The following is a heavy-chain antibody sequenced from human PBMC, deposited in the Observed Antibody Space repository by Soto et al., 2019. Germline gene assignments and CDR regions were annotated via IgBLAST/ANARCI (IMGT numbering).Heavy chain of an antibody. CDR1: GYSFNSYG. J-gene: IGHJ6*02. Sequence: QVQLVQSGSEVKKPGASVKVSCKASGYSFNSYGISWVRQAPGQGLEWLGWISPYDDNTKYAQSLQGRVTMTTDTSTRAAYMELRSLRSDDTAVYYCARGGYYDRSGSRNYHYYGMDAWGQGTTVTVS. CDR2: ISPYDDNT. D-gene: IGHD3-22*01. V-gene: IGHV1-18*01. CDR3: ARGGYYDRSGSRNYHYYGMDA.